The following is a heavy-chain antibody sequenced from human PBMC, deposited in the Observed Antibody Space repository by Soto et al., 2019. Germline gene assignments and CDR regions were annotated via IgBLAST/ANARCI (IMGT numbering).Heavy chain of an antibody. CDR3: AGGVNYYDSSGSSWFDP. CDR2: IYYSGSA. CDR1: GGSISSSSYY. V-gene: IGHV4-39*02. Sequence: SETLSLTYTVSGGSISSSSYYWGWIRQPPGKGLEWIGNIYYSGSAYYNPSLKSRVTISVDMSKNNFSLKLSSVTAADTAVYYCAGGVNYYDSSGSSWFDPWGQGALVTVS. D-gene: IGHD3-22*01. J-gene: IGHJ5*02.